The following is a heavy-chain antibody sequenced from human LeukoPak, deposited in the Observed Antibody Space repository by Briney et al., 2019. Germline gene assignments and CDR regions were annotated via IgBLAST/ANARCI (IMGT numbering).Heavy chain of an antibody. V-gene: IGHV4-39*01. Sequence: SETLSLTCTVSGGSISSSSYYWGWIRQPPGKGLEWIGSIYYSGSTYYNPSLKSRVTISVDTSKNQFSLKLSSVTAADTAVYYCVRTLAAAGTNYYYYYGMDVWGQGTTVTVSS. CDR2: IYYSGST. CDR3: VRTLAAAGTNYYYYYGMDV. D-gene: IGHD6-13*01. CDR1: GGSISSSSYY. J-gene: IGHJ6*02.